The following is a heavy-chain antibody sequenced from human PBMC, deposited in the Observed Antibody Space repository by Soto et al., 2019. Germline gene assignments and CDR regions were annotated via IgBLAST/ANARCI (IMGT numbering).Heavy chain of an antibody. V-gene: IGHV3-33*01. Sequence: QVQLVESGGGVVQPGRSLRLSCAASGFTFSSYGMHWVRQAPGKGLEWVAVIWYDGSNKYYADSVKGRFTISRDNSKNTLDLQMNSLRAEDTAVYYCARAGYCSGGSCCPHYYYYGMDVWGQGTTVTVSS. CDR2: IWYDGSNK. CDR1: GFTFSSYG. J-gene: IGHJ6*02. D-gene: IGHD2-15*01. CDR3: ARAGYCSGGSCCPHYYYYGMDV.